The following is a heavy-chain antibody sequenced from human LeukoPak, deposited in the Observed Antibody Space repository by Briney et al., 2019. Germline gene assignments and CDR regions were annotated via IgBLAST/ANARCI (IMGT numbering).Heavy chain of an antibody. J-gene: IGHJ4*02. CDR1: GGFSNNY. D-gene: IGHD6-19*01. CDR2: MYYSGST. V-gene: IGHV4-59*08. CDR3: ARASGGWYGLFDY. Sequence: SETLSLTCTVSGGFSNNYWSWIRQPPGKGLEWIGYMYYSGSTSYNPSLKRRVTISVDTSKSQFPLNLRSVTAADTAVYYCARASGGWYGLFDYWGQGTLVTVSS.